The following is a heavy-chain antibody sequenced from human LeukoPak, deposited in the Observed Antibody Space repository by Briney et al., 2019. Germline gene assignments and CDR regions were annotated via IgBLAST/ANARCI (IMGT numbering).Heavy chain of an antibody. Sequence: GGSLRLSCAASGFTFSSYGMHWVRQAPGKGLEWVAVISYDGSNKYYADSVKGRFTISRDNSKNTLYLQMNSLRAEDTAVYYCASDGSGSYYRGVVDYWGQGTLVTVSS. CDR1: GFTFSSYG. D-gene: IGHD3-10*01. CDR3: ASDGSGSYYRGVVDY. J-gene: IGHJ4*02. CDR2: ISYDGSNK. V-gene: IGHV3-30*19.